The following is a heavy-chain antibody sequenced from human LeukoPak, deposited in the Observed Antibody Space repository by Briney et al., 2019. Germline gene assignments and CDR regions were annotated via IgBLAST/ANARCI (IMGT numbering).Heavy chain of an antibody. Sequence: ASVKLSCKASGYTFTSCYMHWVRHAPGQGLEWMGTINPSGGSTSYAQKFQGRVTMTRDTTTSTGYMELSSLRSEDTAVYYSARDHCLSTSCKGAFDIWGQGTMVTVSS. V-gene: IGHV1-46*01. D-gene: IGHD2-2*01. CDR2: INPSGGST. CDR1: GYTFTSCY. J-gene: IGHJ3*02. CDR3: ARDHCLSTSCKGAFDI.